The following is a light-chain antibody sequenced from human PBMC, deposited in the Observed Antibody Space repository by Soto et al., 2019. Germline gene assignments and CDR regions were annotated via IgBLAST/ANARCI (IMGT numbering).Light chain of an antibody. CDR3: QQANSFPLT. Sequence: DIQMTQSPSSVSASGGDRDTITCRASQDINNCFAWYQQKPGKAPKLLIYNTSSLQSGVPSRFRGSGSGTDFTLTISSLQPEDFATYYCQQANSFPLTFGGGTKVEIK. J-gene: IGKJ4*01. CDR2: NTS. V-gene: IGKV1D-12*01. CDR1: QDINNC.